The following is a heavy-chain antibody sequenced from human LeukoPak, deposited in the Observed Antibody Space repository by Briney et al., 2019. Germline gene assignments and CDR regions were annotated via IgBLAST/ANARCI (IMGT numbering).Heavy chain of an antibody. CDR1: GGSISSYY. CDR3: ARSQSTGWYNGGLDV. Sequence: SETLSHTCTVSGGSISSYYWSWIRQPPGKGLEWIGYIYYSGSTNYNPSLKSRVTISVDTSKNQFSLKLSSVTAADTAVYYCARSQSTGWYNGGLDVWGQGTTVAVSS. D-gene: IGHD6-19*01. V-gene: IGHV4-59*08. CDR2: IYYSGST. J-gene: IGHJ6*02.